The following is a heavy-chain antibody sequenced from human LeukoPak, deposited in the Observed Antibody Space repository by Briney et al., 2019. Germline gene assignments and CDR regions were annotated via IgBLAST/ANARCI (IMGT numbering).Heavy chain of an antibody. Sequence: GGSLRLSCAASGFTFSSYSMNWVRQAPGKGLEWVSSISSSSSYIYYADSVKGRFTISRDNAKNSLYLQMNSLRAEDTAVYYCARGEGRWLQSSPTDYWGQGTLVTVSS. D-gene: IGHD5-12*01. CDR3: ARGEGRWLQSSPTDY. CDR1: GFTFSSYS. J-gene: IGHJ4*02. V-gene: IGHV3-21*01. CDR2: ISSSSSYI.